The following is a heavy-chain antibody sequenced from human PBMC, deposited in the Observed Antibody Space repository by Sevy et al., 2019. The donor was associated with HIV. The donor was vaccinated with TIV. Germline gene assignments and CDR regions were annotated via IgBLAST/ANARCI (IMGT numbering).Heavy chain of an antibody. CDR1: GYTYTGYY. CDR2: INPNSGGT. V-gene: IGHV1-2*06. D-gene: IGHD3-10*01. CDR3: AGPGLFYGSGSYAYYYYGMDV. Sequence: ASVKVSCKASGYTYTGYYMHWVRRAPRQGLEWIGRINPNSGGTNYAQKFQGRVTMTRDTSISTAYMELSRLRSDDTAVYYCAGPGLFYGSGSYAYYYYGMDVWGQGTTVTVSS. J-gene: IGHJ6*02.